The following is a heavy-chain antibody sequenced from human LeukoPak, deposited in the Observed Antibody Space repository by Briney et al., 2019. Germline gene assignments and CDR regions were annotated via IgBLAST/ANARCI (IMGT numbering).Heavy chain of an antibody. V-gene: IGHV3-30*04. Sequence: GGSLRLSCAASGFTFSSYAMHWVRQAPGKGLEWVAVISYDGSNKYYADSVKGRFTISRDNSKNTLYLQMNSLRAEDTAVYYCAESSCWLHYFDYWGQGTLVTVSS. CDR3: AESSCWLHYFDY. CDR1: GFTFSSYA. D-gene: IGHD6-13*01. J-gene: IGHJ4*02. CDR2: ISYDGSNK.